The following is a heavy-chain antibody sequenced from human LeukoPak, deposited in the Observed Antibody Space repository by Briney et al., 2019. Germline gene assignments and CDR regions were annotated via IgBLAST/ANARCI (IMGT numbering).Heavy chain of an antibody. CDR2: IYTSGST. CDR1: SGSISAYS. Sequence: SETLSLTCTVSSGSISAYSWSWIRQPAGKGLEWIGRIYTSGSTNYNPSLKSRVTMSADRSKNQFSLKLSSVTAADTAVYYCVRWGGTAFDYWGQGTLVTVPS. V-gene: IGHV4-4*07. J-gene: IGHJ4*02. CDR3: VRWGGTAFDY. D-gene: IGHD3-16*01.